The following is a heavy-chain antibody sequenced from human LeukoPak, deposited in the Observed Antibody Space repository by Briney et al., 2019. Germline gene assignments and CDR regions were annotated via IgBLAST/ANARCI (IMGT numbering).Heavy chain of an antibody. J-gene: IGHJ6*03. D-gene: IGHD5-24*01. V-gene: IGHV3-23*01. CDR3: AKDRGDYYYYMDV. CDR1: GFSFSDPG. Sequence: GGSLRLSCAASGFSFSDPGMNWVRQAPGKGLEWVSGITGSGGSTYYADSVKGRFTISRDNSKNTLYLQMNSLRAEDTAVYYCAKDRGDYYYYMDVWGKGTTVTVSS. CDR2: ITGSGGST.